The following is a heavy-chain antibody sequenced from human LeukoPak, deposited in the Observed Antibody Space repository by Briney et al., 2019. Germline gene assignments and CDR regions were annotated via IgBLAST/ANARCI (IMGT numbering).Heavy chain of an antibody. CDR2: IIPIFGTA. Sequence: GASVKVSCKASGGTFSSYAISWVRQAPGQGLGGREGIIPIFGTANYAQKFQGRVTITADKSTSTAYMELSSLRSEDTAVYYCAKVVAAIPSDNWFDPWGQGTLVTVSS. D-gene: IGHD2-15*01. V-gene: IGHV1-69*06. CDR3: AKVVAAIPSDNWFDP. J-gene: IGHJ5*02. CDR1: GGTFSSYA.